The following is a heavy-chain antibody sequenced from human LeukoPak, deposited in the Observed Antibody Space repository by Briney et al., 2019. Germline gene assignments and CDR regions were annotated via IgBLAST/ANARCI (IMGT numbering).Heavy chain of an antibody. J-gene: IGHJ4*02. V-gene: IGHV4-61*01. CDR2: IYYSGST. CDR3: ARAEWEPYFDY. D-gene: IGHD1-26*01. CDR1: GGSVSSGSYY. Sequence: SETLSLTCTVSGGSVSSGSYYWSWIRQPPGQGLEWIGYIYYSGSTNYNPSLKSRVTISVDTSKNQFSPKLSSVTAADTAVYYCARAEWEPYFDYWGQGTLVTVSS.